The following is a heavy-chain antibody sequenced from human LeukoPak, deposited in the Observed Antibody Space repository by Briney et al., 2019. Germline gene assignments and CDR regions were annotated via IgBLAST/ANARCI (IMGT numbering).Heavy chain of an antibody. CDR3: ASTRYCSSTSCYIKDWFDP. CDR1: VGTFSNYA. V-gene: IGHV1-69*05. J-gene: IGHJ5*02. CDR2: IIPIFGSA. Sequence: GASVKVSCMASVGTFSNYAISWVRQAPGQGLEWMGGIIPIFGSANYAQKFQGRVTITTDESTSTAYMELSSLRSEDTAMYYCASTRYCSSTSCYIKDWFDPWGQGTLVTVSS. D-gene: IGHD2-2*02.